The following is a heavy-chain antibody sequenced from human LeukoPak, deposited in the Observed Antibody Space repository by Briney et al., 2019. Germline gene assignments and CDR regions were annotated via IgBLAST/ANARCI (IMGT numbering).Heavy chain of an antibody. D-gene: IGHD5-18*01. V-gene: IGHV4-34*01. CDR3: ARGGYSYGYFWFDP. CDR1: GGSFSGYY. CDR2: INHSGST. Sequence: SETLSLTCAVYGGSFSGYYWSWIRQPPGKGLEWIGEINHSGSTNYNPSLKSRVTISVDTSKNQFSLKLSSVTAADTAVYYCARGGYSYGYFWFDPGAREPWSPSPQ. J-gene: IGHJ5*02.